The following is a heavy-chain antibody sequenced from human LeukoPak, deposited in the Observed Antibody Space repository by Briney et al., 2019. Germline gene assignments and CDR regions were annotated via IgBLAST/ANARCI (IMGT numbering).Heavy chain of an antibody. Sequence: SETLSLTCTVSGGSISSTTDYWGWIRQPPGKGLEWIGSIFYSGTTYYNPSLKSRVTISVDTSKNQFSLRLSSVTAADTAMYYCARGAMVGSGRGFAFDIWGQGTMVTVSS. D-gene: IGHD3-10*01. CDR2: IFYSGTT. V-gene: IGHV4-39*07. J-gene: IGHJ3*02. CDR3: ARGAMVGSGRGFAFDI. CDR1: GGSISSTTDY.